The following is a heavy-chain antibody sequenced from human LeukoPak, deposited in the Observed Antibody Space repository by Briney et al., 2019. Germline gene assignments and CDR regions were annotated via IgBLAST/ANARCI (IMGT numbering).Heavy chain of an antibody. V-gene: IGHV3-21*01. CDR2: ISSSSSYI. CDR3: ARDRAQEGEGFWSGYSIDAFDI. D-gene: IGHD3-3*01. CDR1: GFTFSSYS. J-gene: IGHJ3*02. Sequence: GGSLRLSCAASGFTFSSYSMNWVRQAPGKGLERVSSISSSSSYIYYADSVKGRFTISRDNAKNSLYLQMNSLRAEDTAVYYCARDRAQEGEGFWSGYSIDAFDIWGQGTMVTVSS.